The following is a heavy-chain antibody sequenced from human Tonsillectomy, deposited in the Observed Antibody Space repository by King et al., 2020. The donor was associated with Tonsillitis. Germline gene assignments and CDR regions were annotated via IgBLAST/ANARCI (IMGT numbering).Heavy chain of an antibody. J-gene: IGHJ6*02. Sequence: VQLVESGAEVKKPGASVKVSCKASGYTFTSYGISWVRQAPGQGLEWMGWISAYNGNTNYAQKLQGRVTMTTDTSTSTAYMELRSLRSDDTAVYYCARAPYDILTGHYTRYYGMDVWGQGTTVTVSS. D-gene: IGHD3-9*01. V-gene: IGHV1-18*01. CDR1: GYTFTSYG. CDR3: ARAPYDILTGHYTRYYGMDV. CDR2: ISAYNGNT.